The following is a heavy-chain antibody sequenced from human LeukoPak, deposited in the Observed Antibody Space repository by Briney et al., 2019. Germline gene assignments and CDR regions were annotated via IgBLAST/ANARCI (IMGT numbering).Heavy chain of an antibody. CDR1: GGSILSTNW. V-gene: IGHV4-4*02. CDR3: ARESGAFSPFGF. CDR2: VHLSGAS. Sequence: PSETLSLTCAVSGGSILSTNWWSWVRQPPGRGLEWIGEVHLSGASNYNPSLKSRVSMSIDKSRNQLSLELTSVTAADTAIYYCARESGAFSPFGFWGQGTPVTVSS. J-gene: IGHJ4*02. D-gene: IGHD1-26*01.